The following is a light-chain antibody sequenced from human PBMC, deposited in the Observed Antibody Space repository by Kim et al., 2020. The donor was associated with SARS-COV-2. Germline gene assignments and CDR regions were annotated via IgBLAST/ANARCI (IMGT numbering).Light chain of an antibody. V-gene: IGKV1-9*01. CDR2: STS. CDR3: QQLRTYPYT. CDR1: EGLSWY. J-gene: IGKJ2*01. Sequence: ASVGDRVTITGQASEGLSWYLAWYQQKPGKAPKLLVHSTSTLQRGVPSRFRATGTGTEFALTISGLQPDDFATYYCQQLRTYPYTFGQGTKLEI.